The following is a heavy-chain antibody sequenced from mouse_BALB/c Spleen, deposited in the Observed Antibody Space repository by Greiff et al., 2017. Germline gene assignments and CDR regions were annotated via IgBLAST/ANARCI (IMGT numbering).Heavy chain of an antibody. V-gene: IGHV2-9-2*01. J-gene: IGHJ3*01. D-gene: IGHD2-4*01. Sequence: VQGVESGPGLVAPSQSLSITCTVSGFSLTSYDISWIRQPPGKGLEWLGVIWTGGGTNYNSAFMSRLSISKDNSKSQVFLKMNSLQTDDTAIYYCVRDSMITFAYWGQGTLVTVSA. CDR1: GFSLTSYD. CDR3: VRDSMITFAY. CDR2: IWTGGGT.